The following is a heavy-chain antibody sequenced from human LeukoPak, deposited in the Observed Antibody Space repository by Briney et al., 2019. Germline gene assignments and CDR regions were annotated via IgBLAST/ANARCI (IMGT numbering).Heavy chain of an antibody. CDR3: ASIYSNYNDY. D-gene: IGHD4-11*01. Sequence: PSETLSLTCTVSGDSIYNYYWSWIRQPPGKGLEWIGYVYYSGSTNYNPSLKSRVTISLDTSKNQFSLKLRSVTAADTAIYYCASIYSNYNDYWGQGTLVTVSS. J-gene: IGHJ4*02. V-gene: IGHV4-59*01. CDR2: VYYSGST. CDR1: GDSIYNYY.